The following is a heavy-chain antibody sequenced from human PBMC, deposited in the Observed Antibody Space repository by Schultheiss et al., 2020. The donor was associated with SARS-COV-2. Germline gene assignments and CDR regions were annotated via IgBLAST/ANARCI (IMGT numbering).Heavy chain of an antibody. CDR2: IYYSGST. J-gene: IGHJ6*02. CDR1: GVSTSRYH. D-gene: IGHD5-24*01. CDR3: ARDDRDRLQPGGYYYYAMDV. V-gene: IGHV4-59*01. Sequence: SQTLSLTCTVSGVSTSRYHWSWIRQPPGKGLEWIGYIYYSGSTYYNPSLKSRVTISVDTSKNQFSLKLSSVTAADTAVYYCARDDRDRLQPGGYYYYAMDVWGQGTTVTVSS.